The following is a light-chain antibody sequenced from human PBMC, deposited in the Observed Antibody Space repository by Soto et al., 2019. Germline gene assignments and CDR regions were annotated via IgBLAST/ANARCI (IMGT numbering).Light chain of an antibody. V-gene: IGLV2-8*01. CDR1: SSDVGGYNF. CDR3: SSYAATNNYV. J-gene: IGLJ1*01. CDR2: EVT. Sequence: QSVLTQPPSASGSPGQSVTISCTGTSSDVGGYNFVSWYQQHPGKAPQLIIYEVTERPSGVPDRFSGSKSGNTASLTVSGLQTEDEADYYCSSYAATNNYVFGYGTKVTVL.